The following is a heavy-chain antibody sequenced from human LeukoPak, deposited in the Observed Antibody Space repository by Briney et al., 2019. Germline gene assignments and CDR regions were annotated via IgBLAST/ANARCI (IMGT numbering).Heavy chain of an antibody. V-gene: IGHV1-18*04. CDR2: ISAY. CDR1: GYTFNSHG. CDR3: ARDPSNTSGWKTWFDP. Sequence: ASVKVSCKASGYTFNSHGISWVRQAPGQGLEWMGWISAYQGRVTLTTDRTTSTAYLKLRSLRSDDTAVYYCARDPSNTSGWKTWFDPWGQGTLVTVSS. D-gene: IGHD6-19*01. J-gene: IGHJ5*02.